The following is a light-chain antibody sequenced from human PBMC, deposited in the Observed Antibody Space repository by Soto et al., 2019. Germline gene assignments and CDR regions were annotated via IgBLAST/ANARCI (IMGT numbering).Light chain of an antibody. J-gene: IGKJ5*01. V-gene: IGKV3-20*01. CDR1: QSVSSSY. Sequence: EIVLTQSPGTLSLSPGERATLSCRASQSVSSSYLAWYQQKPGQAPRLLIYGASSRATGIPDRFSGSGSGTDLTLTISRLEPEDCEVYYCQQYGSSPITFGQGTRLEIK. CDR3: QQYGSSPIT. CDR2: GAS.